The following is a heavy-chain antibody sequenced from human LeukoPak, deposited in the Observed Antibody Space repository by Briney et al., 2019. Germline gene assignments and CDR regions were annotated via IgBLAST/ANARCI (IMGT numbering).Heavy chain of an antibody. Sequence: SETLSLTCTVSGGSISSYYWSWIRQPPGKGLEWIGYIYYSGSTNNNPSLKSRVTISVDTSKNQFSLKLSSVTAADTAVYYCASIRYYDFWSGYYTGDYYGMDVWGQGTTVTVSS. J-gene: IGHJ6*02. CDR2: IYYSGST. D-gene: IGHD3-3*01. CDR3: ASIRYYDFWSGYYTGDYYGMDV. V-gene: IGHV4-59*08. CDR1: GGSISSYY.